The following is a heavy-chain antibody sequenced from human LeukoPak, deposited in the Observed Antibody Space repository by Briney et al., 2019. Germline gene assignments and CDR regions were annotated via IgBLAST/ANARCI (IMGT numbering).Heavy chain of an antibody. V-gene: IGHV3-43*01. J-gene: IGHJ4*02. CDR3: VKDLVAASENVRGWYPMDH. CDR2: ISWNGARI. CDR1: GFTLAEYT. D-gene: IGHD6-19*01. Sequence: GGSLRLSCAASGFTLAEYTMHWVRQAPGKGLEWVSLISWNGARIHYGDSVKGRFTISRDNSKNSLYLQMNSLRTENTALYYCVKDLVAASENVRGWYPMDHWGQGTLVTVSS.